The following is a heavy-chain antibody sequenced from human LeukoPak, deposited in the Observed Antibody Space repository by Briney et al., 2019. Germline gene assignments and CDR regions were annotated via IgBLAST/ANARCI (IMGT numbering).Heavy chain of an antibody. J-gene: IGHJ6*03. Sequence: SETLSLTCGVSGASLSGYYWNWIRQPPGKGLEWIGEINQSGRTNYNSSLKSRVTISADMSKNQFSLKMSSVTAADTAVYYCARLGYTKSSNYYYYYLDVWGKGTSVT. D-gene: IGHD6-13*01. CDR3: ARLGYTKSSNYYYYYLDV. CDR1: GASLSGYY. V-gene: IGHV4-34*01. CDR2: INQSGRT.